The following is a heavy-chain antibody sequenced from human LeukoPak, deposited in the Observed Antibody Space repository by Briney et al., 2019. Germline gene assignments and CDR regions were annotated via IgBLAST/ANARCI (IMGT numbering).Heavy chain of an antibody. CDR1: GGSISSGDYY. Sequence: SETLSLTCTVSGGSISSGDYYWSWIRQPPGKGLEWIGYIYYSGSTYYNPSLKSRVTISVDTSKSQFSLELSSVTAADTAVYYCARVWFGELSIDYWGQGTLVTVSS. V-gene: IGHV4-30-4*01. CDR3: ARVWFGELSIDY. CDR2: IYYSGST. J-gene: IGHJ4*02. D-gene: IGHD3-10*01.